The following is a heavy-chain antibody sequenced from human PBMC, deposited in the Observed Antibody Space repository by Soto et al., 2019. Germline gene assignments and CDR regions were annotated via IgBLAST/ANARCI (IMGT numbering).Heavy chain of an antibody. Sequence: XVPDSFPSTRSTFTNYGFHSVRRAPGQGLEWMGWVSGHNGDTKYAQKLQGRVTMTTDTSTSTAYMELRSLRSDDTAVYYCAREIYSYYDSSGYYNFYYWGQGTLFTVSS. CDR2: VSGHNGDT. V-gene: IGHV1-18*01. CDR3: AREIYSYYDSSGYYNFYY. D-gene: IGHD3-22*01. J-gene: IGHJ4*02. CDR1: RSTFTNYG.